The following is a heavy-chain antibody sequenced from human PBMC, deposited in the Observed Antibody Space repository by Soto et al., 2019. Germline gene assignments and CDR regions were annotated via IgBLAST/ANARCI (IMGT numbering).Heavy chain of an antibody. Sequence: QVQLVQSGAEVKKPGASVKVSCKASGYTFTNYAMHWVRQAPGQRLEWMGWINAGNGNTKYSQKFQGRVTITRDTSASTAYMERSILRSEDTAVYYCARGGSLYWYFDLWGRGTLVTVSS. CDR2: INAGNGNT. V-gene: IGHV1-3*01. D-gene: IGHD1-26*01. CDR3: ARGGSLYWYFDL. J-gene: IGHJ2*01. CDR1: GYTFTNYA.